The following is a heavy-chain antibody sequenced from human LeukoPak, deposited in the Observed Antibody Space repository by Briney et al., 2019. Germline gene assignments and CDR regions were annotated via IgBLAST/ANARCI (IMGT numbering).Heavy chain of an antibody. CDR2: INSDGSTT. J-gene: IGHJ4*02. CDR1: GFTFCSYW. CDR3: ARPHTGFDS. V-gene: IGHV3-74*01. Sequence: GGSLRLSCTASGFTFCSYWMHWVRQAPGKGLVWVSRINSDGSTTTYADSVKGRFTISRDNAKNTLYLQMNSLRVEDTAVYYCARPHTGFDSWGQGTLVTVSS.